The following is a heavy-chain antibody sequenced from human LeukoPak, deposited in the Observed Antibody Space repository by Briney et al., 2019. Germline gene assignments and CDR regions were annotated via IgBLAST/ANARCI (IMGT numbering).Heavy chain of an antibody. CDR1: GAIIKREGFN. CDR2: IFYNGNT. Sequence: PSETLSLTCSVSGAIIKREGFNWDWIRQPPGKGLEYIGSIFYNGNTYYNPSLERRVTISVDTSKNQFSLNLYSVTAADTAVYYCTRRPKEPGFWSGYVDSWGQGTLVTVSS. D-gene: IGHD3-3*01. V-gene: IGHV4-39*01. J-gene: IGHJ4*02. CDR3: TRRPKEPGFWSGYVDS.